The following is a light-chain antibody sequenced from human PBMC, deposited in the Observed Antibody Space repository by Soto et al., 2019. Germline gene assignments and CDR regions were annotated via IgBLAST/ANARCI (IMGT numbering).Light chain of an antibody. Sequence: EIVLTQSPATLSLSPGERATLSCRASQSVSTFLAWYQQKPGQAPRLLIYEASTRGTGIPARFSGSGSGTEFNLTISSLQSEDFAVYYCQQYNNWPPWTFGQGTKVDI. V-gene: IGKV3D-15*01. J-gene: IGKJ1*01. CDR3: QQYNNWPPWT. CDR1: QSVSTF. CDR2: EAS.